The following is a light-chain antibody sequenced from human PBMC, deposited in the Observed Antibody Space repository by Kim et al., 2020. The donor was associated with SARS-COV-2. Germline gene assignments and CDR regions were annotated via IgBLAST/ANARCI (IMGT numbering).Light chain of an antibody. CDR1: SSNLGQNY. J-gene: IGLJ2*01. Sequence: GNMVTTVCPSISSNLGQNYVSLYQNSPGTAPKLLIYATNQRHAGIPDRFSGSKSGTSATLVITGLQTGDEADYYCGTWDSSLNGLVFGGGTQLTVL. CDR2: ATN. V-gene: IGLV1-51*01. CDR3: GTWDSSLNGLV.